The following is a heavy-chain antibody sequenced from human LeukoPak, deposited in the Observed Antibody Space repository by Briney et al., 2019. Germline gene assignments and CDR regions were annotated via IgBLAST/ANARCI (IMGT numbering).Heavy chain of an antibody. CDR1: GFTFSSYG. D-gene: IGHD4-23*01. CDR2: IWYDGSNK. V-gene: IGHV3-33*06. J-gene: IGHJ6*02. CDR3: AKDLSYDYGGNSYYYYGMDV. Sequence: PGGSLRLSCAASGFTFSSYGMHWVRQAPGKGLEWVAVIWYDGSNKYYADSVKGRFTISRDNSKNTLYLQMNSLRAEDTAVYYCAKDLSYDYGGNSYYYYGMDVWGQGTTVTVSS.